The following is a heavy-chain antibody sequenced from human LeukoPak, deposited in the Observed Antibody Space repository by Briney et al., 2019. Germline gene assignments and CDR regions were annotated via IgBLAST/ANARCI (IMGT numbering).Heavy chain of an antibody. CDR2: INPSGGST. CDR1: GGTFSSYA. V-gene: IGHV1-46*01. CDR3: ARTRFGEYDY. D-gene: IGHD3-10*01. Sequence: GASVKVSCKASGGTFSSYAISWVRQAPGQGLEWMGIINPSGGSTSYAQKFQGRVTMTRDMSTSTVYMELSSLRSEDTAVYYCARTRFGEYDYWGQGTLVTVSS. J-gene: IGHJ4*02.